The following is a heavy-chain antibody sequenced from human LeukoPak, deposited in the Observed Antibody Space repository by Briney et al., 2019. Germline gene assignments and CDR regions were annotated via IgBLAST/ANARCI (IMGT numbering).Heavy chain of an antibody. CDR1: GGSISSGDYY. Sequence: SETLSLTCTVSGGSISSGDYYWSWIRQPPGKCLGWVGYIYYSGSTYSNPSLKSRVTISVDTSKNQFSLKLSSVTAADTAVYYCARERRDGSRGYFDYWGQGTLVTVSS. CDR3: ARERRDGSRGYFDY. J-gene: IGHJ4*02. D-gene: IGHD5-24*01. V-gene: IGHV4-30-4*01. CDR2: IYYSGST.